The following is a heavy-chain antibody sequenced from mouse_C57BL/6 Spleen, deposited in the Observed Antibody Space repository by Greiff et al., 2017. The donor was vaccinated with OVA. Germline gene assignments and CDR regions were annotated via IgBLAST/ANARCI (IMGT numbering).Heavy chain of an antibody. V-gene: IGHV1-82*01. D-gene: IGHD1-1*01. CDR1: GYAFSSSW. CDR3: AREGNYYYGSAFDY. J-gene: IGHJ2*01. Sequence: LVKPGASVKISCKASGYAFSSSWMNWVKQRPGKGLEWIGRIYPGDGDTNYNGKFKGKATLTADKSSSTAYMQLSSLTSEDSAVYFCAREGNYYYGSAFDYWGQGTTLTVSS. CDR2: IYPGDGDT.